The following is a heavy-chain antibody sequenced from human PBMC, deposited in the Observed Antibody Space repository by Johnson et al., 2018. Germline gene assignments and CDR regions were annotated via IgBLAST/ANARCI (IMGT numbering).Heavy chain of an antibody. CDR3: AKDRHSSGWLAEYFQH. J-gene: IGHJ1*01. V-gene: IGHV3-23*01. D-gene: IGHD6-19*01. CDR1: GFTFSSYA. CDR2: LSNSGGNT. Sequence: VQLQESGGGLVQXGGSLRLSCAASGFTFSSYAMSWFRQAPGKGLEWVLALSNSGGNTFYADSVKGRFTISRENSKNTLYLKMNTVGAEDTAVYYCAKDRHSSGWLAEYFQHWGQGTLVTVSS.